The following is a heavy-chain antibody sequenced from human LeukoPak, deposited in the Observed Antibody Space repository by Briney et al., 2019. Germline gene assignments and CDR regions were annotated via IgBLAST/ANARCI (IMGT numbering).Heavy chain of an antibody. CDR1: GGTFSSYA. V-gene: IGHV1-69*05. J-gene: IGHJ4*02. Sequence: SVKVTCNASGGTFSSYAISWVRQAPGQGLEWMGGIIPIFGTANYAQKFQGRVTITTDESTSTAYMELSSLRSEDTAVYYCARDNGGNSNYWGQGTLVTVSS. CDR2: IIPIFGTA. CDR3: ARDNGGNSNY. D-gene: IGHD4-23*01.